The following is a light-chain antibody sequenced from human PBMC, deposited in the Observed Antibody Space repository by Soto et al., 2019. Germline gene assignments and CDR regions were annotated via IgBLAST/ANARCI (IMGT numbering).Light chain of an antibody. CDR1: SSDVGGYNY. CDR3: SSYSGTNYHYV. J-gene: IGLJ1*01. Sequence: QSVLTQPPSASGSPGQSVTISCTGTSSDVGGYNYVSWYQHHPGKAPKLMIYEVSERPSGVPDRFSGSKSGNTASLTVSGLQADDEADYYCSSYSGTNYHYVFGTGTKVTVL. CDR2: EVS. V-gene: IGLV2-8*01.